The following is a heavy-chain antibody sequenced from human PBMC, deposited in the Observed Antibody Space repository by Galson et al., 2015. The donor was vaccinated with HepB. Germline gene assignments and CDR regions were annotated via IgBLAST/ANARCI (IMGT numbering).Heavy chain of an antibody. CDR1: GGTFSSYA. CDR2: IIPIFGTA. V-gene: IGHV1-69*13. Sequence: SVKVSCKASGGTFSSYAISWVRQAPGQGLEWMGGIIPIFGTANYAQKFQGRVTITADESTSTAYMELSSLRSEDTAVYYCASISQYYDFWSGWYYGMDVWGQGTTVTVSS. CDR3: ASISQYYDFWSGWYYGMDV. J-gene: IGHJ6*02. D-gene: IGHD3-3*01.